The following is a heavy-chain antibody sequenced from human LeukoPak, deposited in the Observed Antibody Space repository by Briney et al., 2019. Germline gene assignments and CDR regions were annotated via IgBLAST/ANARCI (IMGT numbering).Heavy chain of an antibody. J-gene: IGHJ4*02. V-gene: IGHV4-38-2*02. CDR1: GYSISSGYY. Sequence: SETLSLTCAVSGYSISSGYYWGWIRQPPGKGLEWIGSIYHSGSTYYNPSLKSRVTISVDTSKNQFSLKPSSVTAADTVFYCCARDVPFTFGGVIVRVYFDYWHQGTLATVSS. CDR2: IYHSGST. CDR3: ARDVPFTFGGVIVRVYFDY. D-gene: IGHD3-16*02.